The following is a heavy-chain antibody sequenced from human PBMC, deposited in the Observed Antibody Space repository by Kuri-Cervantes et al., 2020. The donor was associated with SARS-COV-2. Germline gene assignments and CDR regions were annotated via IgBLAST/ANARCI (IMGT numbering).Heavy chain of an antibody. D-gene: IGHD2-2*01. CDR2: INSDGSST. CDR3: ASGYCSSTSCYPPRGGYYYYYGMDV. V-gene: IGHV3-74*01. J-gene: IGHJ6*02. Sequence: GESLKISCAASVFTFSSYWMHWVRQAPGKGLVWVSRINSDGSSTSYADSVKGRFTISRDNAKNTLYLQMNSLRAEDTAVYYCASGYCSSTSCYPPRGGYYYYYGMDVWGQGTTVTVSS. CDR1: VFTFSSYW.